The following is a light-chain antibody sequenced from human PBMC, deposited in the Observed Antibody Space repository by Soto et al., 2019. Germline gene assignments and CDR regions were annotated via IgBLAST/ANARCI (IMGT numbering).Light chain of an antibody. CDR3: QQYGDSPWT. CDR1: QSVGTTY. CDR2: GAS. V-gene: IGKV3-20*01. Sequence: EIVLTQSPGTLSLSPGERATLSCRASQSVGTTYLAWYQQKPGQAPRLLIYGASSRATGIADRFSGSGYGTDFTLTISRLEPEDSAVNYCQQYGDSPWTFGQGTKVEIK. J-gene: IGKJ1*01.